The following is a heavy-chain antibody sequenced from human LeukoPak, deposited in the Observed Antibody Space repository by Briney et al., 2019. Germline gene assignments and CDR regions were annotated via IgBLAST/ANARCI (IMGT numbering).Heavy chain of an antibody. J-gene: IGHJ5*02. V-gene: IGHV4-59*12. D-gene: IGHD3-10*01. CDR3: ARAMVRGVIIDGFDP. CDR2: IYYSGST. Sequence: SETLSLTCTVSGGSISSYYWSWIRQPPGKGLEWIGYIYYSGSTNYNPSLKSRVTISVDRSKNQFSLKLSSVTAADTAVYYCARAMVRGVIIDGFDPWGHGTLV. CDR1: GGSISSYY.